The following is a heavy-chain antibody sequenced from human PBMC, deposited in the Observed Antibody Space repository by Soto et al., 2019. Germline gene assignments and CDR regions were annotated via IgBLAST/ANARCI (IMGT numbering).Heavy chain of an antibody. V-gene: IGHV4-34*09. J-gene: IGHJ5*02. Sequence: SETLSLTCAVYGGSFSGYYWSWIRHPPGKGLEWIGYIYYSGSTYYNPSLKSRVTISVDTSKNQFSLKLSSVTAADTAVYYCARATGGKLRYFDWLYWFDPWGQGTLVTVSS. CDR2: IYYSGST. CDR1: GGSFSGYY. CDR3: ARATGGKLRYFDWLYWFDP. D-gene: IGHD3-9*01.